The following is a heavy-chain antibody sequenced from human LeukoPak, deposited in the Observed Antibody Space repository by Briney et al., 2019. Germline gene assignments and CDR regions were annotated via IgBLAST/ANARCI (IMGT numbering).Heavy chain of an antibody. D-gene: IGHD2-15*01. CDR2: IYYSGST. Sequence: SETLSLTCTVSGSSISSSSYYWGWIRQPPGKGLEWIGSIYYSGSTYYNPSLKSRVTISVDTSKNQFSLKLSSVTAADTAVYYCARRSSGGKFDYWGQGTLVTVSS. CDR1: GSSISSSSYY. J-gene: IGHJ4*02. V-gene: IGHV4-39*01. CDR3: ARRSSGGKFDY.